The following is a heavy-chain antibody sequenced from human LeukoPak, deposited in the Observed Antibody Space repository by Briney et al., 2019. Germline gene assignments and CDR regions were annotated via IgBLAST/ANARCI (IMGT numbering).Heavy chain of an antibody. Sequence: SETLSLTCAVYGGSFSGYYWSWIRQPPGKGLEWIGEINHSGSTNYNPSLKSRVTISVDTSKNQFSLKLSSVTAADTAVYYCARRSTSGWHHDYWGQGTLVTVSS. CDR3: ARRSTSGWHHDY. D-gene: IGHD6-19*01. CDR1: GGSFSGYY. J-gene: IGHJ4*02. V-gene: IGHV4-34*01. CDR2: INHSGST.